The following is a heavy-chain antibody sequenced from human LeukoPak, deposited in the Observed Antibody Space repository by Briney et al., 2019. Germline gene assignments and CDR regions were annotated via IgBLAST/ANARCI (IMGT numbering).Heavy chain of an antibody. D-gene: IGHD1-26*01. CDR2: IISSSSSI. CDR3: GLGGTVPYNWFDP. V-gene: IGHV3-21*01. CDR1: GFTFSRYS. Sequence: GGSLRLSCAASGFTFSRYSMNWVRQAPGKGLEWVSSIISSSSSIYYADSVKGRFTISRDNAKNTLYLQINSLRAEDTAVYYCGLGGTVPYNWFDPWGQGTLVTVSS. J-gene: IGHJ5*02.